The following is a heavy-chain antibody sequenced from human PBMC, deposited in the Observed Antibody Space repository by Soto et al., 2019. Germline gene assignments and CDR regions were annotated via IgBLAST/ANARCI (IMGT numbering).Heavy chain of an antibody. J-gene: IGHJ6*02. CDR2: IIPIFGTA. CDR1: GGTFSSYA. Sequence: GASVKVSCKASGGTFSSYAISWVRQAPGQGLGWMGGIIPIFGTANYAQKFQGRVTITADESTSTAYMELSSLRSEDTAVYYCARGIYGVGYGMDVWGQGTTVTVSS. CDR3: ARGIYGVGYGMDV. V-gene: IGHV1-69*13. D-gene: IGHD4-17*01.